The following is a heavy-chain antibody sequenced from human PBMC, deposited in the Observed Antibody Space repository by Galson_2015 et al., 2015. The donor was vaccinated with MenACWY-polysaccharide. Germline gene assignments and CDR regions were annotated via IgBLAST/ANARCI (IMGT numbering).Heavy chain of an antibody. J-gene: IGHJ4*02. CDR2: IYPDGSTT. CDR1: GFTFSDYW. Sequence: SLRLSCAASGFTFSDYWMYWVRQAPGKGLVWVSLIYPDGSTTNYADSVKGRFTISRDNAKNTLYLQMNSLRAEDTAVYYYVSPYTDWGQGTLVTVSS. CDR3: VSPYTD. D-gene: IGHD3-16*01. V-gene: IGHV3-74*01.